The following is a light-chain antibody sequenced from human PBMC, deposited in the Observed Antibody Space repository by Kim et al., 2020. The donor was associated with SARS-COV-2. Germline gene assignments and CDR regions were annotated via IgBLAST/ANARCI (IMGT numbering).Light chain of an antibody. J-gene: IGLJ3*02. CDR3: SSFTDSGAWV. V-gene: IGLV2-14*03. CDR1: SSDIGAYNL. Sequence: GQSITLSCTGTSSDIGAYNLVSWYQQYPGKAPQLLIYGVAMRPSGVSSRFSASKSGNTASLTISGLQAEDEAHYSCSSFTDSGAWVFGGGTQLTVL. CDR2: GVA.